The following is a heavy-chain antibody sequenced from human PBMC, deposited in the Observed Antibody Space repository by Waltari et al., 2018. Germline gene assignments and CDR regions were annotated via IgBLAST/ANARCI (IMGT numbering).Heavy chain of an antibody. CDR2: IYSGGST. D-gene: IGHD3-16*01. CDR3: ARGKNDYVWGSYPDY. V-gene: IGHV3-53*01. J-gene: IGHJ4*02. CDR1: GFTVSSNY. Sequence: EVQLVESGGGLIQPGGSLRLSCAASGFTVSSNYMSWVRQAPGKGLEWGSVIYSGGSTYYADSVKGRFTISRDNSKNTLYLQMNSLRAEDTAVYYCARGKNDYVWGSYPDYWGQGTLVTVSS.